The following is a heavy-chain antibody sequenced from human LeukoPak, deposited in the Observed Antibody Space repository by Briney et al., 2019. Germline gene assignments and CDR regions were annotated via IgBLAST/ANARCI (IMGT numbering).Heavy chain of an antibody. D-gene: IGHD4-17*01. J-gene: IGHJ4*02. Sequence: KPSQTLSLTCTVSGGSISSGGYYWSWIRQHPGKGLEWIGYIYYSGSTYYNPSLKSRVTISVDTSKNQFSLKLSSVTAADTAVYYCARDRDYGDYGALDYWGQGTLVTVSS. V-gene: IGHV4-31*03. CDR2: IYYSGST. CDR3: ARDRDYGDYGALDY. CDR1: GGSISSGGYY.